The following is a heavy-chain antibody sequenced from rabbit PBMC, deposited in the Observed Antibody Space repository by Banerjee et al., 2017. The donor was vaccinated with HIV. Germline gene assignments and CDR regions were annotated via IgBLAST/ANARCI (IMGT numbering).Heavy chain of an antibody. CDR3: ARSVGSSGWTRLDL. J-gene: IGHJ3*01. D-gene: IGHD4-1*01. V-gene: IGHV1S40*01. Sequence: ASWVNGRFTISKTSSTTVTLQMTSLTAADTATYFCARSVGSSGWTRLDLWGQGTLVTVS.